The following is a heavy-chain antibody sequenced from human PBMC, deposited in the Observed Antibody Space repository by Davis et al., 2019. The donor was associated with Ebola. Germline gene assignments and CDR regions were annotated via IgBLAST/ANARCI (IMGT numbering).Heavy chain of an antibody. D-gene: IGHD5-24*01. CDR1: GFSFTSYS. V-gene: IGHV3-21*05. CDR2: ISGGYT. CDR3: ARGSEMANPADGDY. Sequence: GGSLRLSCAASGFSFTSYSMNWVRQAPGKGLEWVAYISGGYTYYAESVKGRFTISRDNAKNTLYLQMNSLRAEDTAVYYCARGSEMANPADGDYWGQGTLVTVSS. J-gene: IGHJ4*02.